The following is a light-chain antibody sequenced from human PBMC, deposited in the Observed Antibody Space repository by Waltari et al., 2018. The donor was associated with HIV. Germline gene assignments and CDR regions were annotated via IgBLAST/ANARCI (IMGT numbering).Light chain of an antibody. Sequence: QSALTQPASVSGSRGQSITISCTGTNSDIGSYDLVSWYQQHPGDAPKLIIYEVSYRPSGVADRFSGSKSINAASLTISGRQADDEADYYCCSYTSAATWVFGGGTKVTVL. CDR1: NSDIGSYDL. CDR3: CSYTSAATWV. V-gene: IGLV2-14*01. CDR2: EVS. J-gene: IGLJ3*02.